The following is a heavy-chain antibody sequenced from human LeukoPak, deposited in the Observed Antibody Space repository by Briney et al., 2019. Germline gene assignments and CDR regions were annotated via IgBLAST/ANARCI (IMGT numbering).Heavy chain of an antibody. V-gene: IGHV4-30-4*01. J-gene: IGHJ6*02. D-gene: IGHD1-1*01. Sequence: PSETLSLTCTVSGGSISSGDYYWSWIRQPPGKGLEWIGYIYYSGSTYYNPSLKSRVTISVDTSKNQFSLKLSSVTAADTAVYYCARAAPYTTYYYYGMDVWGQGTTVTVSS. CDR1: GGSISSGDYY. CDR2: IYYSGST. CDR3: ARAAPYTTYYYYGMDV.